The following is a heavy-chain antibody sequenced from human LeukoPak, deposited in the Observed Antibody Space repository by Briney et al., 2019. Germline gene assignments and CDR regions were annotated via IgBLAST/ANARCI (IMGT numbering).Heavy chain of an antibody. D-gene: IGHD3-10*01. CDR3: ARASMVRGVITQFDY. V-gene: IGHV3-21*01. Sequence: GGSLRLSCAASGFTFSTYTMNWVRPAPGKGLEWVSSISSSSSYIYYADPVKGRFTISRDNAKNSLYLQMNSLRAEDTAVYYCARASMVRGVITQFDYWGQGTLVTVSS. CDR1: GFTFSTYT. CDR2: ISSSSSYI. J-gene: IGHJ4*02.